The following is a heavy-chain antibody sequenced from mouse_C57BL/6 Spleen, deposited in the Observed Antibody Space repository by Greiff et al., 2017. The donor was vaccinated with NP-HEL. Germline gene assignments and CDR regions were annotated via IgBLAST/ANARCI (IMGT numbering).Heavy chain of an antibody. D-gene: IGHD1-1*01. CDR2: INPNNGGT. CDR1: GYTFTDYY. Sequence: VQLQQSGPELVKPGASVKISCKASGYTFTDYYMNWVKQSHGKSLEWIGDINPNNGGTSYNQKFKGKATLTVDKSSSTDYMELRSLTSEDSAVYYCARGHYYGSSYLWYFDVWGTGTTVTVSS. V-gene: IGHV1-26*01. J-gene: IGHJ1*03. CDR3: ARGHYYGSSYLWYFDV.